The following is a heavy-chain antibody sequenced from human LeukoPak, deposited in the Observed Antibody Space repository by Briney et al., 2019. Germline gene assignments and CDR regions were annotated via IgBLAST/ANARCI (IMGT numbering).Heavy chain of an antibody. J-gene: IGHJ3*02. CDR2: IIPISGTR. Sequence: GASVKVSCKASGDTFSSHVINWVRQAPGQGLEWMGGIIPISGTRNYAQKFQGRVTITADEATSTAYLELSSLRSEDTAIYYCARDPKHRDGYKSAFDIWGQGTVVTVSS. D-gene: IGHD5-24*01. V-gene: IGHV1-69*13. CDR3: ARDPKHRDGYKSAFDI. CDR1: GDTFSSHV.